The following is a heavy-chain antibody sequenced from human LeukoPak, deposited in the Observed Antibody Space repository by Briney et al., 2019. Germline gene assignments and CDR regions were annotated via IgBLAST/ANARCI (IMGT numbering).Heavy chain of an antibody. V-gene: IGHV1-69*05. CDR1: GGTFSSYA. CDR2: IIPIFGTA. D-gene: IGHD3-22*01. Sequence: SVKVSCKASGGTFSSYAISWVRQAPGQGLEWMGGIIPIFGTANYAQKFQGRVTITTDESTRTAYMELSSLRSEDTAVYYCARGYYYDSSGSYYFDYWGQGTLVTVSS. J-gene: IGHJ4*02. CDR3: ARGYYYDSSGSYYFDY.